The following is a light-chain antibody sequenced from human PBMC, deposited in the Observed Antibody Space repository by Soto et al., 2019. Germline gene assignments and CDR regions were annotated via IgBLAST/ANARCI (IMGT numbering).Light chain of an antibody. CDR2: GAS. J-gene: IGKJ5*01. Sequence: EIVLTQSPGTLSLSPGERATLSCRASQSITNNYLAWYQQEPGQAPRLLIYGASSRVTGIADRFSGSGSGTDFTLTISRLEPEDFAVYYCQQYGSSPITFGHGTRLDIK. V-gene: IGKV3-20*01. CDR3: QQYGSSPIT. CDR1: QSITNNY.